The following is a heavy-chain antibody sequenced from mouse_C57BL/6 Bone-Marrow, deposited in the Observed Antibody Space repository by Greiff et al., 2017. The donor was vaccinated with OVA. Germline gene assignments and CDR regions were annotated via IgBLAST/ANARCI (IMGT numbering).Heavy chain of an antibody. D-gene: IGHD1-1*01. Sequence: DVHLVESGPELVKPGDSVKISCKASGYSFTGYFMNWVMQSHGKSLEWIGRINPYNGDTFYNQKFKGKATLTVDKSSSTAHMELRSLTSEDSAVYYCARGDYYGSSSYWGQGTLVTVSA. V-gene: IGHV1-20*01. CDR2: INPYNGDT. J-gene: IGHJ3*01. CDR1: GYSFTGYF. CDR3: ARGDYYGSSSY.